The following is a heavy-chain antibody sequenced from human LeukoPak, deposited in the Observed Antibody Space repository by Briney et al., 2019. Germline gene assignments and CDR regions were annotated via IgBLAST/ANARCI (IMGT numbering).Heavy chain of an antibody. CDR3: ARHTGYYCMDV. Sequence: SETLSPTCTVSGGSISSYYWSWLRPPPGKGLEWMGYISYSGSTNYNPPLKRRLTISVHTSKNQFSLKLSSVTDADTAVYYCARHTGYYCMDVWGQGTTVTVSS. J-gene: IGHJ6*02. CDR2: ISYSGST. D-gene: IGHD4-17*01. CDR1: GGSISSYY. V-gene: IGHV4-59*08.